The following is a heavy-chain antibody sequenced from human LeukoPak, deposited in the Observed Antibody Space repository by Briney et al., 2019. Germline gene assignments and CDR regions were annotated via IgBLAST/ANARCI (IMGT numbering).Heavy chain of an antibody. D-gene: IGHD5-12*01. J-gene: IGHJ4*02. V-gene: IGHV1-2*02. Sequence: ASVKVSCKASGYTFTGYYMHWVRQAPGQGLEWMGWINPNSGGTNYAQKFQGRVTMTEDTSTDTAYMELSSLRSEDTAVYYCATDLGIVATIQGAFDYWGQGTLVTVSS. CDR2: INPNSGGT. CDR1: GYTFTGYY. CDR3: ATDLGIVATIQGAFDY.